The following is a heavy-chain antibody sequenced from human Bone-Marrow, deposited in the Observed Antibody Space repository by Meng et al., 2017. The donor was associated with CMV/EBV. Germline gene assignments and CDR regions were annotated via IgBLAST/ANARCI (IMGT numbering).Heavy chain of an antibody. J-gene: IGHJ3*02. V-gene: IGHV3-13*01. CDR1: GFTFSSYD. CDR2: IGTAGDT. D-gene: IGHD5-12*01. Sequence: GESLKISCAASGFTFSSYDMHWVRQATGKGLEWVSAIGTAGDTYYPGSVKGRFTISRENAKNSLYLQMNSLRAGDTAVYYCAKDRSRGGYDSHAFDIWGQGTMVTGSS. CDR3: AKDRSRGGYDSHAFDI.